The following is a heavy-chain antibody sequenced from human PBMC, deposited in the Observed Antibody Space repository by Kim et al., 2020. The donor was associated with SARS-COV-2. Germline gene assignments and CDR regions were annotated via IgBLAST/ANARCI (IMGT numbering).Heavy chain of an antibody. V-gene: IGHV3-33*01. D-gene: IGHD6-6*01. J-gene: IGHJ4*02. CDR3: ASFEYSTSSGRGY. Sequence: CYADSVKGRFTISRDNSRNTVYLLMDSRRAEDTAVYYCASFEYSTSSGRGYWGQGTLVTVSP.